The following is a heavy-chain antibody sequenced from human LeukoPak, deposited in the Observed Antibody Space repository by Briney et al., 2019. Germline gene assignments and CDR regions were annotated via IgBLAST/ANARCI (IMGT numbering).Heavy chain of an antibody. Sequence: GGSLRLSCAASGFTFSSYAMSWVRQAPGKGLEWVSAISGSGGSTYYADSVKGRFTISRDNSKNTLYLQMNSLRAEDTAVYYCAKDLWGGSRCGWYEVTPGYWGQGTLVTVSS. CDR3: AKDLWGGSRCGWYEVTPGY. J-gene: IGHJ4*02. V-gene: IGHV3-23*01. CDR1: GFTFSSYA. CDR2: ISGSGGST. D-gene: IGHD6-19*01.